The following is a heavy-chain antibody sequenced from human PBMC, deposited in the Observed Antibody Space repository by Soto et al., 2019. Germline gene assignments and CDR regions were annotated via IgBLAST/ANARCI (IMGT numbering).Heavy chain of an antibody. Sequence: GGSLRLSCAASGFTFSSYAMSWVRQAPGKGLEWVSAISGSGGSTYYADSVKGRFTISRDNSKNTLYLQMNSLRAEDTAVYYCAKVGQWLVRQRYFDYWGQGTLVTVSS. CDR1: GFTFSSYA. D-gene: IGHD6-19*01. V-gene: IGHV3-23*01. CDR3: AKVGQWLVRQRYFDY. CDR2: ISGSGGST. J-gene: IGHJ4*02.